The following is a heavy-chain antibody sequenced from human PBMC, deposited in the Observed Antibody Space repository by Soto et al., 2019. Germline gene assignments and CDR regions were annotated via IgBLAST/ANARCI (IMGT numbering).Heavy chain of an antibody. CDR2: ISSSSSTI. V-gene: IGHV3-48*01. CDR3: ARDSRTGIAVAGKDYYYYYMDV. CDR1: GFTFSSYS. J-gene: IGHJ6*03. D-gene: IGHD6-19*01. Sequence: GGSLRLSCAASGFTFSSYSMNWVRQAPGKGLEWVSYISSSSSTIYYADSVKGRFTISRDNAKNSLYLQMNSLRAEDTAVYYCARDSRTGIAVAGKDYYYYYMDVWGKGTTVTVSS.